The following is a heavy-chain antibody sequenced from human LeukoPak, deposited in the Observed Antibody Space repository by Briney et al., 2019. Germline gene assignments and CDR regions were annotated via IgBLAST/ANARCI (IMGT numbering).Heavy chain of an antibody. V-gene: IGHV1-18*01. CDR2: ISGYNGNT. CDR1: GYTFTSYG. CDR3: ARGDILTGYPSDY. D-gene: IGHD3-9*01. Sequence: GASVKVSCKASGYTFTSYGISWVRQAPGQGLEWMGWISGYNGNTKYAQKVRGRVTMTTDTSTNTAYMELRSLRSGDTAVYYCARGDILTGYPSDYWGQGTLVTVSS. J-gene: IGHJ4*02.